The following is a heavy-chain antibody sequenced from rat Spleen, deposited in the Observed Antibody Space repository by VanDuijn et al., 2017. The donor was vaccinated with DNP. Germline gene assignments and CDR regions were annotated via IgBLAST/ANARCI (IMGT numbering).Heavy chain of an antibody. Sequence: EVQLQESGPGLVKPSQSLSLTCSVTGYSITSNFWGWIRKFPGSKMEYVGHISYSGRTNYNPSLKRRISITRDTSKNQFFLQLNSVTTEDTATYYCARWSDYFDYWGQGVMVTVSS. V-gene: IGHV3-1*01. J-gene: IGHJ2*01. CDR2: ISYSGRT. CDR1: GYSITSNF. CDR3: ARWSDYFDY.